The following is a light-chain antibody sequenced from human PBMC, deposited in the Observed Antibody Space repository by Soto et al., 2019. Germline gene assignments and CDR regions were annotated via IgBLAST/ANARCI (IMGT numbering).Light chain of an antibody. CDR2: DAS. Sequence: EIVLTQSPATLFLSQGERATLSCRASQSVSSYLAWYQQKPGQAPRLLIYDASNRATGIPARFSGSGSGTDFTLTISSLEPEDFAVYYCQQRSNWPRSLTFDGGTKVDIK. J-gene: IGKJ4*01. V-gene: IGKV3-11*01. CDR1: QSVSSY. CDR3: QQRSNWPRSLT.